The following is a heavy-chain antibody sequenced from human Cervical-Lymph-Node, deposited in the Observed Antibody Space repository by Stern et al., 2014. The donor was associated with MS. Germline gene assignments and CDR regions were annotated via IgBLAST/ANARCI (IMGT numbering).Heavy chain of an antibody. CDR1: GFTFSSSA. J-gene: IGHJ6*02. D-gene: IGHD6-19*01. CDR3: AKDEPYSSATYGMDV. CDR2: ISGSGGSI. V-gene: IGHV3-23*04. Sequence: EMQLVESGGGLVQPGGSLRLSCAASGFTFSSSAMSWVRQAPGKGLEWVSAISGSGGSIYYADSVKGRFTISRDNSRNTLYLQMSSLRAEDTAVYYCAKDEPYSSATYGMDVWGQGTTVTVSS.